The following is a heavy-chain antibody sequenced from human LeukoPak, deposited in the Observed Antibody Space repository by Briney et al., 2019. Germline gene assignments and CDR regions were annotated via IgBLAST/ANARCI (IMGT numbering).Heavy chain of an antibody. J-gene: IGHJ4*02. CDR3: ARSTADRNYDFWSGYYQYYFDY. Sequence: ASVTVSCKASGYTFTCYDINWVRQATGQGLEWMGWMNPNSGNTGYAQKFQGRVTMTRNTTISTAYMELSSLRSEDTAVYYCARSTADRNYDFWSGYYQYYFDYWGQGTLVTVSS. D-gene: IGHD3-3*01. V-gene: IGHV1-8*01. CDR1: GYTFTCYD. CDR2: MNPNSGNT.